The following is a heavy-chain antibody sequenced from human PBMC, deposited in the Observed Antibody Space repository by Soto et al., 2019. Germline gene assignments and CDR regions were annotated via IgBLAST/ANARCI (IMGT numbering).Heavy chain of an antibody. Sequence: EVQLVESGGGLVKPGGSLRLSCAASGFTFSSYSMNWVRQAPGKGLEWVSSISSSSSYIYYADSVKGRFTISRDNAKNSLFLQMNSLRAEDTAVYYCARVFFPVTARSSLKPWGGFQHWGQGTLVTVSS. J-gene: IGHJ1*01. V-gene: IGHV3-21*01. D-gene: IGHD2-2*01. CDR2: ISSSSSYI. CDR1: GFTFSSYS. CDR3: ARVFFPVTARSSLKPWGGFQH.